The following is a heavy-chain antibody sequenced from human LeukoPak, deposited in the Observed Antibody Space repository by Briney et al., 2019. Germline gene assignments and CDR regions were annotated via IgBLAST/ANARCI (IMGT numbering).Heavy chain of an antibody. Sequence: VASVKVSRTASGGTFSSYAISWVRQAPGQGLEWMGGIIPIFGTANYAQKFQGRVTITADESTSTAYMELSSLRSEDTAVYYCARDHSGCLDYWGQGTLVTVSS. V-gene: IGHV1-69*13. CDR3: ARDHSGCLDY. CDR2: IIPIFGTA. D-gene: IGHD5-12*01. J-gene: IGHJ4*02. CDR1: GGTFSSYA.